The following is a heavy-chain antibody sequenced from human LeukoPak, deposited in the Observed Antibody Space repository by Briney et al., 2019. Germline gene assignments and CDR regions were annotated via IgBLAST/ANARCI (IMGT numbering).Heavy chain of an antibody. CDR2: LSASGGST. CDR1: GFTFSSYS. D-gene: IGHD5-24*01. J-gene: IGHJ4*02. CDR3: AKTCGDGYKDSFDY. V-gene: IGHV3-23*01. Sequence: GGSLRLSCAASGFTFSSYSMSWVRQAPGKGLEWVSVLSASGGSTYYADSVKGRFTISRDNSKNTLYLQMKSLRAEDTAVYYCAKTCGDGYKDSFDYWGQGTLVTVSS.